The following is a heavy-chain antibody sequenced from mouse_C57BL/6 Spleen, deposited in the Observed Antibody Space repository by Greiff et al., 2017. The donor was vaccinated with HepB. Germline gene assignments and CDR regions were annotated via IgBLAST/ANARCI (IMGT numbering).Heavy chain of an antibody. CDR3: ARYGDYDGYYAMDY. D-gene: IGHD2-4*01. CDR2: IWSGGST. V-gene: IGHV2-2*01. CDR1: GFSFTSYG. Sequence: QVHVKQSGPGLVQPSQSLSITCTVSGFSFTSYGIHWVRQSPGKGLEWLGVIWSGGSTDYNAAFISRLSISKDNSKSQVFFKMNSLQADDTAIYYCARYGDYDGYYAMDYWGQGTSVTVSS. J-gene: IGHJ4*01.